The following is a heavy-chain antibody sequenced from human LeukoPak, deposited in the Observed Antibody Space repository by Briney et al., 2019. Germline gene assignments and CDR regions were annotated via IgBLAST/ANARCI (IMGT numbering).Heavy chain of an antibody. CDR3: ARDERVVVVPAAAMRRGWFDP. CDR2: ISSSSSYI. CDR1: GSTFSSYS. V-gene: IGHV3-21*01. J-gene: IGHJ5*02. Sequence: GGSLRLSCAASGSTFSSYSMNWVRQAPGKGLEWVSSISSSSSYIYYADSVKGRFTISRDNAKNSLYLQMNSLRAEDTAVYYCARDERVVVVPAAAMRRGWFDPWGQGTLVTVSS. D-gene: IGHD2-2*01.